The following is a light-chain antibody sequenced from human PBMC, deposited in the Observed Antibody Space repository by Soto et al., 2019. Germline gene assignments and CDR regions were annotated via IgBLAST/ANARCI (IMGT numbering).Light chain of an antibody. CDR2: EVS. J-gene: IGLJ2*01. V-gene: IGLV2-14*01. CDR1: SSDVAAYSY. CDR3: TSYTNTNIVV. Sequence: QSALTQPASVSGSPGQSITISCTGTSSDVAAYSYVSWYQQRPGKVPKLMIYEVSNRPSGVSDRFSGSKSGSTASLTISGLQAEDEADYYCTSYTNTNIVVFGGGTKLTVL.